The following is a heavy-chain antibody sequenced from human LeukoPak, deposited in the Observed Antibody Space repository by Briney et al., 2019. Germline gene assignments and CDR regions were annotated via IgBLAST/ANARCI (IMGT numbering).Heavy chain of an antibody. CDR3: ASRGDSHYYYYYMDV. CDR2: IIPIFGTA. J-gene: IGHJ6*03. V-gene: IGHV1-69*06. CDR1: GYTFTGYY. Sequence: SVKVSCKASGYTFTGYYMHWVRQAPGQGLEWMGGIIPIFGTANYAQKFQGRVTITADKSTSTAYMELSSLRSEDTAVYYCASRGDSHYYYYYMDVWGKGTTVTVSS. D-gene: IGHD6-13*01.